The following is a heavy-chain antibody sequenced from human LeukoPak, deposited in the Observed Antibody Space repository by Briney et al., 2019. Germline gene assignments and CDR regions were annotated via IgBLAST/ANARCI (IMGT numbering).Heavy chain of an antibody. CDR3: ARRVLTGYFPSDI. J-gene: IGHJ3*02. CDR1: GVSITSYY. V-gene: IGHV4-59*12. Sequence: SETLSLTCTVSGVSITSYYWSWIRQPPGKGLEWIGYFYYSGSTNYNPSLKSRVTISVDTSKNQFSLKLSSVTAADTAVYYCARRVLTGYFPSDIWGQGTMVTVSS. CDR2: FYYSGST. D-gene: IGHD3-9*01.